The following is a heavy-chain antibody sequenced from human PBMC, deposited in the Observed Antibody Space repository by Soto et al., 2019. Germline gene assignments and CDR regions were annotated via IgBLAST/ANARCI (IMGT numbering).Heavy chain of an antibody. J-gene: IGHJ5*02. CDR2: IYYSGST. CDR1: GGSVSSGSYY. CDR3: ARVPLQCGSGGSCYKTGGTYNWFDP. V-gene: IGHV4-61*01. Sequence: PLETLSLTCTVSGGSVSSGSYYWSWIRQPPGKGLEWIGYIYYSGSTNYNPSLKSRVTISVDTSKNQFSLKLSSVTAADTAVYYCARVPLQCGSGGSCYKTGGTYNWFDPWGQGTLVTVS. D-gene: IGHD2-15*01.